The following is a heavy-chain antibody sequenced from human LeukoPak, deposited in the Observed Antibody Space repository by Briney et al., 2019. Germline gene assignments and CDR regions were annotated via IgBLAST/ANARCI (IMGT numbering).Heavy chain of an antibody. Sequence: RTSETLSLTCTVSGYSISSGYYWGWIRQPPGKGLEWIGSIYHSGSTYYNPSLKSRVTISVDTSKNQFSLKLSSVTAADTAVYYCARLPVASAAFDSWVQGTLVTVSS. D-gene: IGHD5-12*01. CDR2: IYHSGST. CDR1: GYSISSGYY. V-gene: IGHV4-38-2*02. J-gene: IGHJ4*02. CDR3: ARLPVASAAFDS.